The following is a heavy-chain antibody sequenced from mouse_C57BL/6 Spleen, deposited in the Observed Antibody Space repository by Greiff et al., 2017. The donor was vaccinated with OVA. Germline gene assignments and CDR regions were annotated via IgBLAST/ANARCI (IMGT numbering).Heavy chain of an antibody. Sequence: EVHRVESGGGLVQPGGSLKLSCVASGFTFSNYWMNWVRQSPEKGLERVAQIRVKSDNYATHYAEYVKGRFSISNAESNMCVYLQMHNFRAKDMDICSCTGYYDYDGFAYWGQGTLVTVSA. V-gene: IGHV6-3*01. CDR3: TGYYDYDGFAY. CDR2: IRVKSDNYAT. CDR1: GFTFSNYW. D-gene: IGHD2-4*01. J-gene: IGHJ3*01.